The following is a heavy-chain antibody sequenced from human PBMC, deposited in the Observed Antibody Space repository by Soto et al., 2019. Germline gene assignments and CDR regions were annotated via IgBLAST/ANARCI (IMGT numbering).Heavy chain of an antibody. Sequence: EVQLVESGGGLVQPGRSLRLSCVGSGFTFDDYGMHWVRQAPGKGLEWVSGISWDRYSIGYADSVKGRFTISRDNAKNSLYLQMNSLKSEDTALYYCAKARGGIDYWGQGTLVTVSS. CDR2: ISWDRYSI. CDR1: GFTFDDYG. CDR3: AKARGGIDY. D-gene: IGHD3-16*01. V-gene: IGHV3-9*01. J-gene: IGHJ4*02.